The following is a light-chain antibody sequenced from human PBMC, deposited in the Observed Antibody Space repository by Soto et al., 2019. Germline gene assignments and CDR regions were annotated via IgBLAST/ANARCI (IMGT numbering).Light chain of an antibody. CDR3: SSYTSSNTEV. V-gene: IGLV2-14*01. Sequence: QSALTQPASVSGSPGQSITMSCTGTSSDVGGYNYVSWYQQHPGKAPKLMIYEVSNRPSGVSNRFSGSKSGNTASLTISGRKAEDEADYYCSSYTSSNTEVFGGGTKLTVL. CDR2: EVS. CDR1: SSDVGGYNY. J-gene: IGLJ2*01.